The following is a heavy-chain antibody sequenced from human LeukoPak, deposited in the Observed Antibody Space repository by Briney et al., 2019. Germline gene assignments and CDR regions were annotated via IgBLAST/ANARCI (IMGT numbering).Heavy chain of an antibody. CDR3: ARGPYGDSVGY. V-gene: IGHV4-59*01. D-gene: IGHD4-17*01. CDR2: IYYSGST. Sequence: SETLSLTCTVSGGSISSYYWSWIRQPPGKGLEWIGYIYYSGSTNYNPSLKSRVTISVDTSKNQFSLKLSSATAADTAVYYCARGPYGDSVGYWGQGTLVTVSS. J-gene: IGHJ4*02. CDR1: GGSISSYY.